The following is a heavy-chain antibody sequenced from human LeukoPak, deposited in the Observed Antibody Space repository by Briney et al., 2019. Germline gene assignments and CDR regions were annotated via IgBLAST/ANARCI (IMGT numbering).Heavy chain of an antibody. CDR1: GFTFSGYW. CDR3: ARDLNWGQVDY. J-gene: IGHJ4*02. Sequence: GGSLRLSCAASGFTFSGYWMYWFRQAPGKGLAWVSRINGDGSATNYAGSMKGRFTISRDNAKNIVYLQMNSLRDDDTAVYYCARDLNWGQVDYWGQGTLDTVSS. CDR2: INGDGSAT. D-gene: IGHD7-27*01. V-gene: IGHV3-74*01.